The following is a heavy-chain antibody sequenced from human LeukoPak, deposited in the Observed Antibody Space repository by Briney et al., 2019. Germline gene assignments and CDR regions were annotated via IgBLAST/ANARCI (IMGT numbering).Heavy chain of an antibody. CDR3: ARDGDYDLVFDY. CDR1: GGSISSSRYY. CDR2: IYYSGST. Sequence: PSETLSLTCTVSGGSISSSRYYWGWIRQPPGKGLEWIGSIYYSGSTYYNPSLKSRVTISVDTSKNHFSLKLSSVTAADTAVYYCARDGDYDLVFDYWGQGTLVTVSS. V-gene: IGHV4-39*02. D-gene: IGHD3-3*01. J-gene: IGHJ4*02.